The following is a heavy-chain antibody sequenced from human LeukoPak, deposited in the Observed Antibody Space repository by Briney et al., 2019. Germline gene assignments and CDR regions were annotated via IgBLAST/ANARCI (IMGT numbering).Heavy chain of an antibody. V-gene: IGHV1-69*06. Sequence: ASVKVSCKASGGTFSSYAISRVRQAPGQGLEWMGGIIPIFGTANYAQKFQGRVTITADKSTSTAYMELSSLRSEDTAVYYCALPYYDFWSGYYFGFDYWGQGTLVTVSS. CDR3: ALPYYDFWSGYYFGFDY. CDR2: IIPIFGTA. J-gene: IGHJ4*02. D-gene: IGHD3-3*01. CDR1: GGTFSSYA.